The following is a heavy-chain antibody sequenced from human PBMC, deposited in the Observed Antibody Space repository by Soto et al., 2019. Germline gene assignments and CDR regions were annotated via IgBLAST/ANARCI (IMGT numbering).Heavy chain of an antibody. Sequence: GGSLRLSCAASGFTFSSYAMSWVRQAPGKGLEWVSYISSSSSTIYYADSVKGRFTISRDNAKNSLYLQMNSLRAEDTAVYYCARDTAMVKGRKDAFDIWGQGTMVTVSS. CDR3: ARDTAMVKGRKDAFDI. CDR1: GFTFSSYA. D-gene: IGHD5-18*01. CDR2: ISSSSSTI. J-gene: IGHJ3*02. V-gene: IGHV3-48*01.